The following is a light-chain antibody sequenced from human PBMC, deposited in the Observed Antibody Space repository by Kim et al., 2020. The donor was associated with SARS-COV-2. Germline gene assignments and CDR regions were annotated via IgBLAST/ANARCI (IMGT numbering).Light chain of an antibody. V-gene: IGLV2-14*03. CDR2: EVR. CDR3: SSHTRDNSLV. CDR1: SNDIGYSSS. J-gene: IGLJ1*01. Sequence: SITIPCTGTSNDIGYSSSISWYQQHPGSAPTLILYEVRRRPSGISDRFSGSKSGNTASLTITGLQAADEARYYCSSHTRDNSLVFGTGTKVTVL.